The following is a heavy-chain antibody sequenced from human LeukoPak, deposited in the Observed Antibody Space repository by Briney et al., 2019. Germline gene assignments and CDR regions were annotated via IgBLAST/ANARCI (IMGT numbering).Heavy chain of an antibody. D-gene: IGHD3-10*01. CDR1: GHTLKDLS. J-gene: IGHJ6*03. CDR3: AAASDYYGSGSYYNPNNYYYYYMDV. V-gene: IGHV1-24*01. Sequence: ASVKVSCKVSGHTLKDLSMYWVRQAPGKGLEWMGGFDPEEAESTYAQKFQGRVTMTEDTSTDTAYMKLSSLRSEDTAVYYCAAASDYYGSGSYYNPNNYYYYYMDVWGKGTTVTISS. CDR2: FDPEEAES.